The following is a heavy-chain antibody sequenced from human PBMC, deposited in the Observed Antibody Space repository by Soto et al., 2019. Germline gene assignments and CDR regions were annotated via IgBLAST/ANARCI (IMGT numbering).Heavy chain of an antibody. Sequence: QVQLQESGPGLVKPSETLSLTCTVSGGSISSYYWSWIRQPPGKGLEWIGYIYYSGSTNYNPSLKSRVTTPVDTSKNQSSLKLSSVTAADTAVSYCARPYGSCFDYWGQGTLVTVSS. CDR1: GGSISSYY. CDR2: IYYSGST. CDR3: ARPYGSCFDY. J-gene: IGHJ4*02. D-gene: IGHD3-10*01. V-gene: IGHV4-59*08.